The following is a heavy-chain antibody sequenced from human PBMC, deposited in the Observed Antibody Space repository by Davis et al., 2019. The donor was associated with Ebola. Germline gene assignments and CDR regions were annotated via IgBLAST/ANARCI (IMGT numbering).Heavy chain of an antibody. Sequence: ASVKVSCKASGYTFTNYYMHWVRQAPGQELEWMGMINPNDGRTIYAQKFQGRVTVTTDTSTGTAYLDLRSLRSDDTAVYFCARTSIVGTTTTASDIWGQGTLVTVSS. V-gene: IGHV1-46*01. D-gene: IGHD1-26*01. CDR3: ARTSIVGTTTTASDI. CDR1: GYTFTNYY. CDR2: INPNDGRT. J-gene: IGHJ3*02.